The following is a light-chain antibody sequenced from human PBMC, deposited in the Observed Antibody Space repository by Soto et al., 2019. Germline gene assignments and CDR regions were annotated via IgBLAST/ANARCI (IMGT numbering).Light chain of an antibody. J-gene: IGKJ1*01. CDR1: QSVSSNY. CDR3: QQYGSSPWT. Sequence: EIVLTQAPGTLSLSPGERATLSCRASQSVSSNYLAWYQQKPGQAPRLLIYSASSRATGIPDRFSGSGSGTDCTLTISRLEPEDGAVYDGQQYGSSPWTFGQGTKVDIK. V-gene: IGKV3-20*01. CDR2: SAS.